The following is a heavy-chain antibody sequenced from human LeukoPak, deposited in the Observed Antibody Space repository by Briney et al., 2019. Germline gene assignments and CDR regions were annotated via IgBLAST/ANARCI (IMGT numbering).Heavy chain of an antibody. V-gene: IGHV3-30*02. CDR1: GFTFSSYG. J-gene: IGHJ4*02. CDR2: IRYDGSNK. CDR3: AKENEGPYFDY. Sequence: GGSLRLSCAASGFTFSSYGMHWVRQAPGKGLEWVAFIRYDGSNKYYADSAKGRFTISRDNSKNTLYLQMNSLRAEDTAVYYCAKENEGPYFDYWGQGTVVTVSS.